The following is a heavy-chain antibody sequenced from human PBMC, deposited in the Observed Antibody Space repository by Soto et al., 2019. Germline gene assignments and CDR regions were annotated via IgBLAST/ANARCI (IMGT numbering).Heavy chain of an antibody. J-gene: IGHJ4*02. CDR2: ISGSGGST. CDR3: AKMLVVAATSGFDY. CDR1: GFTFSSYA. Sequence: EVQLLESGGGLVQPGGSLRLSCAASGFTFSSYAMSWVRQAPGKGLEWVSAISGSGGSTSYADSVKGRCTISRDNSKNTLYLQMNSLRAEYTAVYYWAKMLVVAATSGFDYWGQGTLVTVSS. D-gene: IGHD2-15*01. V-gene: IGHV3-23*01.